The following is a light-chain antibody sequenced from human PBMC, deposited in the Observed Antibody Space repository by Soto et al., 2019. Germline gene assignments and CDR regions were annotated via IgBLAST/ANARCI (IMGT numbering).Light chain of an antibody. J-gene: IGKJ3*01. CDR2: AAS. CDR1: QSISSY. V-gene: IGKV1-39*01. CDR3: QQSFNGLGRT. Sequence: DLQMTQSPSSLSASVGDRVTITCRASQSISSYLNWYQQKPGKPPKLLISAASSLQSGVPSRFSGSGSGTDFTLTISSLQPEDFATYYCQQSFNGLGRTFGPGTKVDIK.